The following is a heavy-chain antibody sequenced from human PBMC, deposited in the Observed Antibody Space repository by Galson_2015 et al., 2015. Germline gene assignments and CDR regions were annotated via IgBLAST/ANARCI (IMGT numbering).Heavy chain of an antibody. V-gene: IGHV3-23*01. Sequence: SLRLSCAASGFTFSSYAMSWVRQAPGKGLEWVSAISGSGGSTYYADSVKGRFTISRDNSKNTLYLQMNSLRAEDTAVYYCAKAVVVWSGYRVLDYWGQGTLVTVSS. J-gene: IGHJ4*02. CDR3: AKAVVVWSGYRVLDY. CDR2: ISGSGGST. D-gene: IGHD3-3*01. CDR1: GFTFSSYA.